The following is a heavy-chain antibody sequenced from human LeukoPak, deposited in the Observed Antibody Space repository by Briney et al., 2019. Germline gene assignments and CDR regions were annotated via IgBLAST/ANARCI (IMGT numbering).Heavy chain of an antibody. J-gene: IGHJ5*02. Sequence: ASVKVSCKASGGTFSSYAISWVRQAPGQGLEWMGGIIPIFGTANYAQKFQGRVTITADESTSTAYMELSSLRSEDTAVYYCARDAGSDIVVVPAADNWFDPWGQGTLVTVSS. CDR1: GGTFSSYA. D-gene: IGHD2-2*01. CDR2: IIPIFGTA. CDR3: ARDAGSDIVVVPAADNWFDP. V-gene: IGHV1-69*13.